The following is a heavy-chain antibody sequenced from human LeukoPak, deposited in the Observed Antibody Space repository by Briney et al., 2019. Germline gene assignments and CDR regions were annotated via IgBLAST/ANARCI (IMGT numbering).Heavy chain of an antibody. CDR2: IRSKANSYAT. J-gene: IGHJ4*02. Sequence: GGSLRLSCAASGFTFSGSAMHWVRQASGKGLEWVGRIRSKANSYATAYAASVEGRFTISRDDSKNTAYLQMNSLKTEDTAVYYCTRQELWESYEYWGQGTLVTVSS. CDR3: TRQELWESYEY. V-gene: IGHV3-73*01. D-gene: IGHD5-18*01. CDR1: GFTFSGSA.